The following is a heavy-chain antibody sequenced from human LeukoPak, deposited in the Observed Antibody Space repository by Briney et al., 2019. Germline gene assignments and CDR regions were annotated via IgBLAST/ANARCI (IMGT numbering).Heavy chain of an antibody. D-gene: IGHD3-22*01. CDR1: GGSISSYY. Sequence: PSETLSLTCTVSGGSISSYYWSWIRQPPGKGLEWIGYIYYSGSTYYNPSLKSRVTISVDTSKNQFSLNLRSVTAADTAMYFCARRCYYDRSGFSLCYYFDRWGQGTLVTVSP. V-gene: IGHV4-59*08. J-gene: IGHJ4*02. CDR2: IYYSGST. CDR3: ARRCYYDRSGFSLCYYFDR.